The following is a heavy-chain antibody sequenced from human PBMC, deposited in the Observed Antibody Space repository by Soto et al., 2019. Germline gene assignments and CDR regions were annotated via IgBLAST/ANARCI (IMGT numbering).Heavy chain of an antibody. CDR1: IFTFTSSG. D-gene: IGHD3-16*01. CDR3: ARGLGNYFYYMDV. CDR2: IWHDGSDA. Sequence: PGGSLRLSCAASIFTFTSSGMHWVRQAPGKGLEWVALIWHDGSDAYYADSVKGRFTISRDNSKNTLYLQMNSLRAEDTAVYYCARGLGNYFYYMDVWGKGTTVTVSS. J-gene: IGHJ6*03. V-gene: IGHV3-33*01.